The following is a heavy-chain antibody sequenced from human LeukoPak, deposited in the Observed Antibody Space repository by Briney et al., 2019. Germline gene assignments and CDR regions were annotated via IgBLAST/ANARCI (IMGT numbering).Heavy chain of an antibody. CDR2: IRGSGGST. V-gene: IGHV3-23*01. CDR3: AKAPREQWPVPTD. Sequence: GGSLRLSCAASGFTFSSYAMSWVRQAPGKGLEWVSTIRGSGGSTFYADSVKGRFTISRDNSKNTLYLQMNSLRAEDTAVYYCAKAPREQWPVPTDWGQGTLVTVSS. J-gene: IGHJ4*02. D-gene: IGHD6-19*01. CDR1: GFTFSSYA.